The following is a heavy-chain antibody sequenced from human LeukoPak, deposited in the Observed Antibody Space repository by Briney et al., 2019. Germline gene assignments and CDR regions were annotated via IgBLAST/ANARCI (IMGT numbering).Heavy chain of an antibody. CDR3: ARDRVPSSGWYGFFFGFDP. V-gene: IGHV4-34*01. Sequence: KPSETLSLTCAVYGGSFSGYYWSWIRQPPGKGLEWIGEINHSGSTNYNPSLKSRVTISVDTSKNQFSLKLSSVTAADTAVYYCARDRVPSSGWYGFFFGFDPWGQGTLVTVSS. D-gene: IGHD6-19*01. CDR2: INHSGST. CDR1: GGSFSGYY. J-gene: IGHJ5*02.